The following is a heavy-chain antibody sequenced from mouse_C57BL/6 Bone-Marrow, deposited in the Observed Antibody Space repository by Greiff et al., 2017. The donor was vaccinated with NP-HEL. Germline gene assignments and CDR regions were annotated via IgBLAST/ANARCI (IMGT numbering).Heavy chain of an antibody. Sequence: EVQGVESGGGLVQPKGSLKLSCAASGFSFNTYAMNWVRQAPGKGLEWVARIRSKSNNYATYYADSVKDRFTISRDDSESMLYLQMNNLKTEDTAMYYCVSRMVTTDYCAMDYWGQGTSVTVSS. CDR3: VSRMVTTDYCAMDY. CDR2: IRSKSNNYAT. D-gene: IGHD2-2*01. CDR1: GFSFNTYA. V-gene: IGHV10-1*01. J-gene: IGHJ4*01.